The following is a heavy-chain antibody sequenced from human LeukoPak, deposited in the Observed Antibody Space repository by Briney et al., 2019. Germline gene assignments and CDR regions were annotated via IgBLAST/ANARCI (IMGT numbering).Heavy chain of an antibody. V-gene: IGHV3-23*01. CDR2: ISGSGGSA. J-gene: IGHJ4*02. CDR3: AKTGYCSSTSCRYTYYFDY. Sequence: GGSLRLYCAASGFTISSYAMSWVRQAPGKGLEWVSAISGSGGSAYYADSVKGRFTISRDNSKNSLYLQMNSLRAEDTAVYYCAKTGYCSSTSCRYTYYFDYWGQGTLVTVSS. CDR1: GFTISSYA. D-gene: IGHD2-2*01.